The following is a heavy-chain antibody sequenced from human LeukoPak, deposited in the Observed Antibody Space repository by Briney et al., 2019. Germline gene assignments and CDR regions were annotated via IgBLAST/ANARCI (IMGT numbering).Heavy chain of an antibody. CDR2: IAYSGADT. Sequence: GGSLRLSCAASGFTFSAYALTWVRQAPGKGLEWVSTIAYSGADTYYADSVKGRFTISSDTSKNTVDVQMTSLRTEDTAIYYCTRNRVADTTEFAYWGQGTRVTVSS. CDR1: GFTFSAYA. CDR3: TRNRVADTTEFAY. V-gene: IGHV3-23*01. J-gene: IGHJ4*02. D-gene: IGHD6-19*01.